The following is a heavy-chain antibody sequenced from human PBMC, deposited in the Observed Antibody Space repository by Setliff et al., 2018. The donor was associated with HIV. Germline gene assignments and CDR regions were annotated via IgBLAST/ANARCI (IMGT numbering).Heavy chain of an antibody. D-gene: IGHD6-19*01. CDR2: IYTDGST. V-gene: IGHV4-61*09. Sequence: PSETLSLTCTVSGGSISSGTYYWSWIRQPAGKGLEWIGHIYTDGSTNFNPSLRSRVTISADTPKNQLSLKLTSVTAADTAVYYCARDPGSSSFDYWGQGAPVTVSS. J-gene: IGHJ4*02. CDR1: GGSISSGTYY. CDR3: ARDPGSSSFDY.